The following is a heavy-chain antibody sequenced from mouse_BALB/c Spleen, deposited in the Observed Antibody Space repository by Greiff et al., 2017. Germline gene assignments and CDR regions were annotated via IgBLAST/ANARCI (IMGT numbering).Heavy chain of an antibody. CDR1: GFTFTDYY. J-gene: IGHJ3*01. Sequence: EVKLVESGGGLVQPGGSLRLSCATSGFTFTDYYMSWVRQPPGKALEWLGFIRNKANGYTTEYSASVKGRFTISRDNSQSILYLQMNTLRAEDSATYYCARDIDDYDGAWFAYWGQGTLVTVSA. V-gene: IGHV7-3*02. CDR3: ARDIDDYDGAWFAY. D-gene: IGHD2-4*01. CDR2: IRNKANGYTT.